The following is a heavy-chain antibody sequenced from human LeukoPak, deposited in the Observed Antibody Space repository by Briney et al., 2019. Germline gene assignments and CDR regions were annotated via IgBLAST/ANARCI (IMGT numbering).Heavy chain of an antibody. V-gene: IGHV1-8*01. CDR3: ARGGIAAAGVDY. Sequence: ASVKVSCKASGYTFTSYDINWVRQATGQGLEWMGWMNPNSGNTGYAEKFQGRVTMTRDASMSTVYMELSSLTSEDTAVYYCARGGIAAAGVDYWGQGTLVTVSS. CDR2: MNPNSGNT. J-gene: IGHJ4*02. CDR1: GYTFTSYD. D-gene: IGHD6-13*01.